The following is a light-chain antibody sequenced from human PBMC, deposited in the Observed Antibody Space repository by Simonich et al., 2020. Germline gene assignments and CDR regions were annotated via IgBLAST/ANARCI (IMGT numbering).Light chain of an antibody. V-gene: IGKV4-1*01. CDR1: KSVLYSSNNKNY. J-gene: IGKJ2*01. CDR3: QQYYRTPYT. CDR2: WAS. Sequence: DIVMTQSPDSLAVSLGERATINCKSSKSVLYSSNNKNYLAWYQQKPGQPPKRLIYWASTRESGVPDRFSGSGAGTDFTLTISSLQAEYVAVYYCQQYYRTPYTFGQGTKLEIK.